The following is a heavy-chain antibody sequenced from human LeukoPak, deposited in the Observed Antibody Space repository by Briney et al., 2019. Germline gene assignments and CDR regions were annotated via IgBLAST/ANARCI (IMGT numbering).Heavy chain of an antibody. D-gene: IGHD1-26*01. V-gene: IGHV4-61*01. CDR2: IDYSGST. Sequence: PSETLSLTCTVSGGSISSGSYYWSWIRQPPGKGLEWIAYIDYSGSTNYNPSLKSRLTISLDASKNQFSLKLSSVTAADTAVYYCARDRRRDLLHAFDIWGQGTMVTVSS. CDR3: ARDRRRDLLHAFDI. J-gene: IGHJ3*02. CDR1: GGSISSGSYY.